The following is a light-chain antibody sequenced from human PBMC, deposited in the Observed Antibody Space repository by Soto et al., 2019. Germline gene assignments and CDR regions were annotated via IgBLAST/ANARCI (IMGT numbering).Light chain of an antibody. CDR3: SSDAGNYNYV. CDR1: SSDVGGYDH. CDR2: EVT. J-gene: IGLJ1*01. V-gene: IGLV2-8*01. Sequence: QSVLTQPPSASGSAGRSVTIPCTGTSSDVGGYDHVSWYQQHPGKAPKLMIYEVTKRPAGVPDRFPGSKSGNTASLTVSGLQAEDEADYYCSSDAGNYNYVFGTGTKVTVL.